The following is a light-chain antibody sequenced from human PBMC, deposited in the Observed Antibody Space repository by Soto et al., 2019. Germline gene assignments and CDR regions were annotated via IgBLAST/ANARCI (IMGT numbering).Light chain of an antibody. CDR3: SSYTSSSTLV. V-gene: IGLV2-14*01. J-gene: IGLJ1*01. CDR2: EVS. CDR1: SSDVGDYKS. Sequence: QSALTQPASVSGSPGQSIAISCSGTSSDVGDYKSVSWYQHHPGKVPKLVIFEVSNRPSGVSNRFSGSKSANTASLSISGLQADDEADYYCSSYTSSSTLVFGTGTKLTVL.